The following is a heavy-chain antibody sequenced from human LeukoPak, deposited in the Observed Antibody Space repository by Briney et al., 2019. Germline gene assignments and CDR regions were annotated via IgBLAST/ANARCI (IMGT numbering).Heavy chain of an antibody. D-gene: IGHD3-22*01. J-gene: IGHJ4*02. V-gene: IGHV1-18*01. CDR2: ISAYNGDT. Sequence: GASVKVSCKASGYTFSNYGIIWVRQAPGHGLEWVGWISAYNGDTNYARKFQGRVTLTTETSTTTAYMELRSLRSDDTAVYYCARSHSGSLRSPFNHWGQGTLVTVSS. CDR1: GYTFSNYG. CDR3: ARSHSGSLRSPFNH.